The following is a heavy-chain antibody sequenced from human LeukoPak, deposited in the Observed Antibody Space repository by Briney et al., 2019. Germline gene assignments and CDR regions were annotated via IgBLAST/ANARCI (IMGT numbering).Heavy chain of an antibody. Sequence: SVKVSCKASGGTFSSYAISWVRQAPGQGLEWMGGIITIFGTANYAQKFQGRVTITADESTSTDYMELSSLRSEDTGVYYCARTYVGNTLGADDDAFDIWGQGTMVTVSS. CDR1: GGTFSSYA. CDR2: IITIFGTA. V-gene: IGHV1-69*01. CDR3: ARTYVGNTLGADDDAFDI. D-gene: IGHD4-23*01. J-gene: IGHJ3*02.